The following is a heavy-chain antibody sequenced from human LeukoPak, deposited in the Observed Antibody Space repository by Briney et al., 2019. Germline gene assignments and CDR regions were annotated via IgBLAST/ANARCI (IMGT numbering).Heavy chain of an antibody. J-gene: IGHJ5*02. CDR1: GGTFISYA. D-gene: IGHD2-2*01. CDR3: ARDTYIVVVPAASPAGWFDP. CDR2: IIPIFGTA. V-gene: IGHV1-69*05. Sequence: ASVKVSCKASGGTFISYAISWVRQAPGQGLEWMGGIIPIFGTANYAQKFQGRVTITTDESTSAAYMELSSLRSEDTAVYYCARDTYIVVVPAASPAGWFDPWGQGTLVTVSS.